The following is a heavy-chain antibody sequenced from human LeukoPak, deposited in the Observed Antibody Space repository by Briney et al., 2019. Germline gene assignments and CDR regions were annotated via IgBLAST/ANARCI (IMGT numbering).Heavy chain of an antibody. J-gene: IGHJ3*02. V-gene: IGHV1-3*01. Sequence: ASVKVSCKASGYTFTSYPMHWVRQAPGQRLEWMGWINAGNGNTKYSQKFQGRVTITRDTSASTAYMELSSLRSEDKAVYYCARVNMVRGLYAFDIWGQGTMVTVSS. CDR2: INAGNGNT. CDR1: GYTFTSYP. CDR3: ARVNMVRGLYAFDI. D-gene: IGHD3-10*01.